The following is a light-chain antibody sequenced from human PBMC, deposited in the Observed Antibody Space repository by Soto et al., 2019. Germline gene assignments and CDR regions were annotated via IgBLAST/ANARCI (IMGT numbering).Light chain of an antibody. V-gene: IGLV1-44*01. J-gene: IGLJ2*01. CDR3: AAWDDSLNGVV. Sequence: QPVLTQPPSASGTPGQRVTISCSGSSSNIGSKTVSWYQQLPGTAPKLLIYSNNQRPSGVPDRFSGSKSGTSASLAISGLQSEDEADYYCAAWDDSLNGVVFGGGTQLTVL. CDR2: SNN. CDR1: SSNIGSKT.